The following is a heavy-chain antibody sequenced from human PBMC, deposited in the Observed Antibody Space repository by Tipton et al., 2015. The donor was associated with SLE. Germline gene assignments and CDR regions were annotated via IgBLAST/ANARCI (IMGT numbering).Heavy chain of an antibody. V-gene: IGHV4-59*01. CDR1: GGSFSGYY. Sequence: LRLSCAVYGGSFSGYYWTWIRQTPGKGLEWIGNIYYTGNTNYNPSLKSRVTISIDTSKDQFSLQVTSVTAADTAVYYCARERGEWLQNTYHTDVWGKGTTDTVSS. D-gene: IGHD5-24*01. J-gene: IGHJ6*03. CDR2: IYYTGNT. CDR3: ARERGEWLQNTYHTDV.